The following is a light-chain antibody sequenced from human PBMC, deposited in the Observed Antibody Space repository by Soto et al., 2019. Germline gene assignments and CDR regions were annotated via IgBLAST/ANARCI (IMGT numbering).Light chain of an antibody. V-gene: IGLV4-60*02. J-gene: IGLJ1*01. Sequence: QLVLTQSSSASASLGSSVKVTCTLSSGHSSYIIAWHQQQPGKAPRYLMKLEGSGSYKKGSGVPDRFSGSSSGADRYLTISNLQFEDEADYYCEAWVSNTYVFGTGTKLTVL. CDR3: EAWVSNTYV. CDR2: LEGSGSY. CDR1: SGHSSYI.